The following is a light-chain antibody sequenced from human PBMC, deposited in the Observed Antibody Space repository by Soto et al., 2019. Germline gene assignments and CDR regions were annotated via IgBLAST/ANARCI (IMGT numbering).Light chain of an antibody. CDR2: GAS. CDR3: QQYGSSPWT. V-gene: IGKV3-20*01. Sequence: EIVLKQSPGTLSLSPRERATLSCRASQSVSSSYLAWYQQKPGQAPRLLIYGASSRATGIPDRFSGSGSGTDFTLTISRLEPEDFAVYYCQQYGSSPWTFGQGTKVDIK. CDR1: QSVSSSY. J-gene: IGKJ1*01.